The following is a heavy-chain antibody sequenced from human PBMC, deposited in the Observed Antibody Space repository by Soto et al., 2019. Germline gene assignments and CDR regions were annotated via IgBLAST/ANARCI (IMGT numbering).Heavy chain of an antibody. D-gene: IGHD2-15*01. Sequence: HLVESGGGVVQPGRSLRLSCEASAFTFSSYAMHWVRQAPGKGLEWVAVISYDGGSKDYADSVKGRFTISRDNSKNTLYLQMNSLRGDDTAVYYCARGAPYWGGGNCYSAGNDYWGQGTLVTVSS. CDR3: ARGAPYWGGGNCYSAGNDY. J-gene: IGHJ4*02. CDR2: ISYDGGSK. V-gene: IGHV3-30*04. CDR1: AFTFSSYA.